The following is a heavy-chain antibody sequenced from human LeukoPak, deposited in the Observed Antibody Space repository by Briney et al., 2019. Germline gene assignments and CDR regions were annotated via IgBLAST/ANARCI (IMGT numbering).Heavy chain of an antibody. CDR2: ISYDGSNK. J-gene: IGHJ6*02. D-gene: IGHD3-3*01. CDR3: AADDLFRGV. Sequence: GGSLRLSCAASGFTFSSYGMHWVRQAPGKGLEWVAVISYDGSNKYYADSVKGRFTISRDNSKNTLYLQMNSLRAEDTAVYYCAADDLFRGVWGQGTTVTVSS. CDR1: GFTFSSYG. V-gene: IGHV3-30*03.